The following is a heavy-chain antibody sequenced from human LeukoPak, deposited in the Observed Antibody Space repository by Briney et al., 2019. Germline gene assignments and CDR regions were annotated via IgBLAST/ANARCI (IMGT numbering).Heavy chain of an antibody. CDR1: GGTFSSYA. J-gene: IGHJ4*02. CDR2: IIPILGIA. Sequence: ASVKVSCKASGGTFSSYAISWVRQAPGQGLEWMGRIIPILGIANYAQKFQGRVTITADKSTSTAYMELSSLRSEDTAVYYCAKHRCSSTNCYIGGFDYWGQGTLVTVSS. V-gene: IGHV1-69*04. D-gene: IGHD2-2*02. CDR3: AKHRCSSTNCYIGGFDY.